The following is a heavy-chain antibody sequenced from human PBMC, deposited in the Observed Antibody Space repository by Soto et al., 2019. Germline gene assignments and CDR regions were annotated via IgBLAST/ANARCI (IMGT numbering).Heavy chain of an antibody. CDR3: ARGVLRYFDWFRDYYYGMDV. V-gene: IGHV4-4*02. D-gene: IGHD3-9*01. J-gene: IGHJ6*02. CDR1: GGSISSSNW. CDR2: IYHSGST. Sequence: SETLSLTCAVSGGSISSSNWWSWVRQPPGKGLEWIGEIYHSGSTNYNPSLKSRVTTSVDKSKNQFSLKLSSVTAADTAVYYCARGVLRYFDWFRDYYYGMDVWGQGTTVTVSS.